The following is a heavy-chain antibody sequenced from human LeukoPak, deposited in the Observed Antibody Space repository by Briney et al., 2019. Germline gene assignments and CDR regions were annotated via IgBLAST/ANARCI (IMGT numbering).Heavy chain of an antibody. CDR3: VTTSVTHTRDP. CDR2: INPHSRAT. J-gene: IGHJ5*02. D-gene: IGHD5/OR15-5a*01. V-gene: IGHV1-2*02. CDR1: GHDFSDFY. Sequence: ASVKVSCKPSGHDFSDFYFNWVRQAPGRGLEWVGWINPHSRATHYAQRFRGRVTMEASITTGYMELNSLTSDDTAVYYCVTTSVTHTRDPWGQGTLVTVSS.